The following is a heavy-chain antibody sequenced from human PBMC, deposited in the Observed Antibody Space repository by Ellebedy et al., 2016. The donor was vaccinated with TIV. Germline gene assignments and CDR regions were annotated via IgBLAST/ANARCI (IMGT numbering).Heavy chain of an antibody. D-gene: IGHD3-22*01. V-gene: IGHV3-23*01. CDR2: ISGSGDNT. Sequence: GESLKISCAASGFTFSRYAMSWVRQAPGKGLDWVSAISGSGDNTYYADSVKGRFTISRDNSKKTLYQQMNSLRAEDTAIYDCAKGRGGGSDSSAPRYYFDYWGLGTLVTVSS. CDR3: AKGRGGGSDSSAPRYYFDY. CDR1: GFTFSRYA. J-gene: IGHJ4*02.